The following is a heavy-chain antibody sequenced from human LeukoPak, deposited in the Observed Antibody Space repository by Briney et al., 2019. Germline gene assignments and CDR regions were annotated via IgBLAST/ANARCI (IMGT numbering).Heavy chain of an antibody. D-gene: IGHD6-13*01. CDR3: AKPYSSSWYYPAGYYFDY. Sequence: PGGSLRLSCAASGFTFSSYGTHWVRQAPGKGLEWVAVISYDGSNKYYADSVKGRFTISRDNSKNTLYLQMNSLRAEDTAVYYCAKPYSSSWYYPAGYYFDYWGQGTLVTVSS. CDR1: GFTFSSYG. CDR2: ISYDGSNK. J-gene: IGHJ4*02. V-gene: IGHV3-30*18.